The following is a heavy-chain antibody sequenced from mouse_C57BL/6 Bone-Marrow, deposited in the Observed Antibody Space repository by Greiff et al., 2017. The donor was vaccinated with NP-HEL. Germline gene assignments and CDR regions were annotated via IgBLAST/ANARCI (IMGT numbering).Heavy chain of an antibody. CDR2: IYPGNSDT. V-gene: IGHV1-5*01. CDR1: GYTFTSYW. CDR3: NSPLYGNLWFAY. D-gene: IGHD2-1*01. Sequence: EVQLQQSGTVLARPGASVKMSCKTSGYTFTSYWMHWVKQRPGQGLEWIGAIYPGNSDTSYNQKFKGKAKLTAVTSASTAYMELSSLTNEDSAVYYGNSPLYGNLWFAYWGQGTLVTVSA. J-gene: IGHJ3*01.